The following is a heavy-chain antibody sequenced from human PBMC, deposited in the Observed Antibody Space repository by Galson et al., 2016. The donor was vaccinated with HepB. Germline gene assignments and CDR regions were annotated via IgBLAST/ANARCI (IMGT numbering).Heavy chain of an antibody. D-gene: IGHD3-10*01. J-gene: IGHJ5*02. Sequence: SLRLSCAVSGFSLGDYTMHWVRQAPGKGLEWVSLIGWDGGTFSADSVKGRFTISRDSTKNSLYLQLNSLTTDDSAVYFCARESRSLMAGSGKGLDPWGQGTRVTVSS. V-gene: IGHV3-43*01. CDR2: IGWDGGT. CDR3: ARESRSLMAGSGKGLDP. CDR1: GFSLGDYT.